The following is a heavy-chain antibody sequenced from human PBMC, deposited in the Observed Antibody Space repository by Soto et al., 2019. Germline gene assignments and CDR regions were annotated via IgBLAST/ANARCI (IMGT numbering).Heavy chain of an antibody. D-gene: IGHD4-17*01. V-gene: IGHV4-4*02. CDR2: IYNSGGT. Sequence: QVQLRQSGPGLVKPSGTLSLTCTVSGGSIISSNYWTWVRQSPGKGLEWIGEIYNSGGTDYNPSLMSRVTIPLGRFQTQFSLNLTSVTAADTAGYYCASSYGDYAPRRADVFHILGHGTMVIVSS. CDR3: ASSYGDYAPRRADVFHI. J-gene: IGHJ3*02. CDR1: GGSIISSNY.